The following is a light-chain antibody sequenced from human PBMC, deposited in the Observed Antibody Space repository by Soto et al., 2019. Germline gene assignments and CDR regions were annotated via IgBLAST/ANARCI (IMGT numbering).Light chain of an antibody. V-gene: IGLV1-40*01. J-gene: IGLJ1*01. Sequence: QSVLTQPPSVSGAPGQRVIISCTGSSSNIGAGYDVHWYQQLPGTAPRLLIYDNNNRPSGVPARFSVSKSDTSASLAITGLQPEDEADYYCQSYDSSLSGSYVFGTGTKVPS. CDR2: DNN. CDR1: SSNIGAGYD. CDR3: QSYDSSLSGSYV.